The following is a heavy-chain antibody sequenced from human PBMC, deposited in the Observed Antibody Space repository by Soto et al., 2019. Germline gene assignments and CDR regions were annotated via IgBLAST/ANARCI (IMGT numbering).Heavy chain of an antibody. D-gene: IGHD4-17*01. CDR3: VGVGYGRGFDF. J-gene: IGHJ4*02. V-gene: IGHV4-4*07. Sequence: SETLSLTCTVSGASIDTYYWTWIRQPAGKGLEWIGLIHTSGSNYYNPSLESRVTMSEDTSKNHVSLKLTSVTTADTAVYYCVGVGYGRGFDFWGQGTQVTVSS. CDR1: GASIDTYY. CDR2: IHTSGSN.